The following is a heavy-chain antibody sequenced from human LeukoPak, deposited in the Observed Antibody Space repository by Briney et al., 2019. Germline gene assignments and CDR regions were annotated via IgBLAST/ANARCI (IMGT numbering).Heavy chain of an antibody. V-gene: IGHV1-2*02. D-gene: IGHD7-27*01. CDR3: ARDAAGVYYGMDV. Sequence: ASVKVSCKASGYTFTGYYIHWVRQAPGQGLEWMGWINPNSGDTNYAPKFQGRVTMTRDTSISTAYMELSSLRSEDTAVYYCARDAAGVYYGMDVWGQGTTVTVSS. J-gene: IGHJ6*02. CDR1: GYTFTGYY. CDR2: INPNSGDT.